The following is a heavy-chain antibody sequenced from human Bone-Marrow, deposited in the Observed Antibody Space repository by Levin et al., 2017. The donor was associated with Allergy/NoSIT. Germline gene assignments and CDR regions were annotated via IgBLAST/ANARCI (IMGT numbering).Heavy chain of an antibody. J-gene: IGHJ4*02. CDR2: ITGSGGSA. CDR3: ARDYYEDY. CDR1: GFTFANYA. V-gene: IGHV3-23*01. D-gene: IGHD3-22*01. Sequence: SCAASGFTFANYAMSWVRQAPGRGLEWVSVITGSGGSAWYTDSVRGRFTISRDNSKNTLYLQMNSLRAEDTAIYYCARDYYEDYWGQGTLVTVSS.